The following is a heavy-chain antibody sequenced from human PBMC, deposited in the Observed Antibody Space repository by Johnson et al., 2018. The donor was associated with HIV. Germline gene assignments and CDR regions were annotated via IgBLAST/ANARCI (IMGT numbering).Heavy chain of an antibody. D-gene: IGHD2-21*01. CDR1: GFTFSNYG. J-gene: IGHJ3*02. Sequence: QVQLVESGGGVVQPGRSLRLSCAASGFTFSNYGMHWVRQAPGQGPEWVAVISFDGNLKKYAYSVKGRFAISIDNSKNTLYLQMNSLRAEDTAVYYCARNTGGGEGDDIWGQGTMVSVSS. V-gene: IGHV3-30*03. CDR3: ARNTGGGEGDDI. CDR2: ISFDGNLK.